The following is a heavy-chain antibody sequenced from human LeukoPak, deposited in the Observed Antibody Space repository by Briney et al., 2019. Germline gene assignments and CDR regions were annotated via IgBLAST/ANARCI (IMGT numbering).Heavy chain of an antibody. CDR1: GFTFGNYA. J-gene: IGHJ4*02. CDR2: IGDTGRST. Sequence: GGSLRLSCAASGFTFGNYAMSWVRQAPGKGLEWVSAIGDTGRSTYYADSVEGQFTISRDNSRNTLYLQMNSLRAEDTAIYYCAKAGSGYCSSTSCLYYFDYWGQGTLVTVSS. D-gene: IGHD2-2*01. V-gene: IGHV3-23*01. CDR3: AKAGSGYCSSTSCLYYFDY.